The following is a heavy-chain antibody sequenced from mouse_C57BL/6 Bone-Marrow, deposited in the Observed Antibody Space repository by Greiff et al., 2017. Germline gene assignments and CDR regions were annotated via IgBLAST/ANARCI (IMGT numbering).Heavy chain of an antibody. Sequence: VKLQQSGPELVKPGASVKISCKASGYAFSSSWMNWVKQRPGKGLEWIGRIYPGDRDTNYNGKFKGKATLTADKSSSTAYMQLSSLTSEDSAVYFCATYYYGSSYGYWGQGTTLTVSS. V-gene: IGHV1-82*01. J-gene: IGHJ2*01. CDR2: IYPGDRDT. CDR1: GYAFSSSW. CDR3: ATYYYGSSYGY. D-gene: IGHD1-1*01.